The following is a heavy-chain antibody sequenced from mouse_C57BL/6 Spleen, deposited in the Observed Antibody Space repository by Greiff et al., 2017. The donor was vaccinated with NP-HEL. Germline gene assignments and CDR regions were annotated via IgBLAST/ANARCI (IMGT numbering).Heavy chain of an antibody. CDR3: ARSTYDYPYYFDY. CDR1: GYAFSSSW. J-gene: IGHJ2*01. Sequence: VNLVESGPELVKPGASVKISCKASGYAFSSSWMNWVKQRPGKGLEWIGRIYPGDGDTNYNGKFKGKATLTADKSSSTAYMQLSSLTSADSAVYFCARSTYDYPYYFDYWGQGTTLTVSS. CDR2: IYPGDGDT. V-gene: IGHV1-82*01. D-gene: IGHD2-4*01.